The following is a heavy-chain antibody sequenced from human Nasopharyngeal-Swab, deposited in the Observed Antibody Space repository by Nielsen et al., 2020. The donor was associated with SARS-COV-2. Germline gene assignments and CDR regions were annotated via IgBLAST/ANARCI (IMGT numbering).Heavy chain of an antibody. J-gene: IGHJ6*02. CDR1: GFTFSSYS. CDR2: ISSSSSYI. D-gene: IGHD2-15*01. Sequence: GGSLRLSCAASGFTFSSYSMNWVRKAQGKGLEGVSSISSSSSYIYYADSVKGRFTISRENAKNSLYLQMNSLRAGDTAVYYCARERTDCSGGSCYSYGMDVWGQGTTVTVSS. CDR3: ARERTDCSGGSCYSYGMDV. V-gene: IGHV3-21*01.